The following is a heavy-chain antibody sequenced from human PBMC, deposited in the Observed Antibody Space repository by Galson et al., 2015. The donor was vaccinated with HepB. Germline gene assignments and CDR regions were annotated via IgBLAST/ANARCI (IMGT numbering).Heavy chain of an antibody. CDR3: TTGRGQWLVRVSYY. CDR2: IKSKTDGGTT. J-gene: IGHJ4*02. V-gene: IGHV3-15*07. D-gene: IGHD6-19*01. Sequence: SLRLSCAASGFTFSSAWMNWVRQAPGKGLEWVGRIKSKTDGGTTDYAAPVKGRFTISRDDSKNTLYLQMNSLKTEDTAVYYCTTGRGQWLVRVSYYWGQGTLVTVSS. CDR1: GFTFSSAW.